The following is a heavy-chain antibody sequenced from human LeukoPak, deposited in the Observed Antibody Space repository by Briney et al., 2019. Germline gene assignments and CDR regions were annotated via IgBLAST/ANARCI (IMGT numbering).Heavy chain of an antibody. CDR3: ARIRCGHSGSVCYNH. D-gene: IGHD2-21*01. V-gene: IGHV4-34*01. Sequence: PSETLSLTCGVFGVSINDYYWSWIRQSPGKGLEWIGEISHTEGSRYNPSLESRVTMSVGTSENQLSLKLIFVTAADTAVYYCARIRCGHSGSVCYNHWGLGTLVTVSS. CDR1: GVSINDYY. J-gene: IGHJ4*02. CDR2: ISHTEGS.